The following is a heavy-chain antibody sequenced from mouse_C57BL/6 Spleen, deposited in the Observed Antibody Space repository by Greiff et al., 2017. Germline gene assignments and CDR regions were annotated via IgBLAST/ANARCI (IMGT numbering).Heavy chain of an antibody. D-gene: IGHD3-2*02. CDR1: SYAFSSSW. V-gene: IGHV1-82*01. CDR3: ARYRSGYAMDY. CDR2: IYPGDGDT. Sequence: VQLQQSGPELVKPGASVKISCKASSYAFSSSWMNWVKQRPGKGLEWIGRIYPGDGDTNYNGKFKGKATLTADKSSSTAYMQLSSLTSEDSAVYFCARYRSGYAMDYWGQGTSVTVSS. J-gene: IGHJ4*01.